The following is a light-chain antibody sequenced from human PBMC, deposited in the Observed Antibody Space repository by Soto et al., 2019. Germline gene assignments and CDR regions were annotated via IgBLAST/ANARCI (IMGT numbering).Light chain of an antibody. J-gene: IGLJ2*01. V-gene: IGLV2-8*01. CDR3: SSYAGNYIL. Sequence: QSALTQPPSASGSPGQSVTISCTGTSSDVGGYNYVSWYQRHPGKAPKLMIYEVIKRPSGVPDRFSGSKSGNTASLTVSGLQAEDEADYYCSSYAGNYILFGGGTKLTVL. CDR2: EVI. CDR1: SSDVGGYNY.